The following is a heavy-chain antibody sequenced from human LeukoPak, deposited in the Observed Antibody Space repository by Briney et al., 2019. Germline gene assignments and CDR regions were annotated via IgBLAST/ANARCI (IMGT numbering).Heavy chain of an antibody. V-gene: IGHV3-74*01. D-gene: IGHD5-18*01. CDR1: GFTFTTYW. Sequence: GGSLRLSCAASGFTFTTYWMHWVRQAPGKGLAWVSHINSDGSITSYADSVKGRFTISRDNAKNTLYLQMNSLRAEDTAVYYCARDAVDTANAVWGQGTTVTVSS. CDR2: INSDGSIT. J-gene: IGHJ6*02. CDR3: ARDAVDTANAV.